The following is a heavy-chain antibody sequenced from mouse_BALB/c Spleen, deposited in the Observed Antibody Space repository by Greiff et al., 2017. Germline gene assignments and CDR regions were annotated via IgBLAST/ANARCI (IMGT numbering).Heavy chain of an antibody. CDR2: ISSGSSTI. CDR3: ARSNYYGSSYNAMDY. J-gene: IGHJ4*01. D-gene: IGHD1-1*01. CDR1: GFTFSSFG. V-gene: IGHV5-17*02. Sequence: EVKLMESGGGLVQPGGSRKLSCAASGFTFSSFGMHWVRQAPEKGLEWVAYISSGSSTIYYADTVKGRFTISRDNPKNTLFLQMTSLRSEDTAMYDCARSNYYGSSYNAMDYWGQGTSVTVSS.